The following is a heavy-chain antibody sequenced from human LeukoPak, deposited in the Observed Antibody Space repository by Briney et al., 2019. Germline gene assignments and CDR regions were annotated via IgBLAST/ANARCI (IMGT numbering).Heavy chain of an antibody. Sequence: PGGSLRLSCAASGFTFSSYAMHWVRQAPGKGLEGVAVISYDGSNKYYADSVKGRFTISRDNSKNTLYLQMNSLRAEDTAVYYCARDQGDIVVVVATDRAFDIWGQGTMVTVSS. CDR3: ARDQGDIVVVVATDRAFDI. D-gene: IGHD2-15*01. J-gene: IGHJ3*02. CDR2: ISYDGSNK. CDR1: GFTFSSYA. V-gene: IGHV3-30-3*01.